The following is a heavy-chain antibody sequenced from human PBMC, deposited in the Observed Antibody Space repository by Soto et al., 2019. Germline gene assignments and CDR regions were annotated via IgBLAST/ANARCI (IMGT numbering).Heavy chain of an antibody. CDR1: GGTFSSHT. J-gene: IGHJ2*01. D-gene: IGHD4-17*01. CDR3: ERPDFCDSWYFDL. CDR2: IIAALGTA. Sequence: QDQLVQSGAAVKKPGSSVKVSCKATGGTFSSHTFSWVRQAPGQGLEWMGRIIAALGTATSAQKFQGRVTPTADESASPVYLELNGRRSEETALYYWERPDFCDSWYFDLWGLGTLSTVSS. V-gene: IGHV1-69*08.